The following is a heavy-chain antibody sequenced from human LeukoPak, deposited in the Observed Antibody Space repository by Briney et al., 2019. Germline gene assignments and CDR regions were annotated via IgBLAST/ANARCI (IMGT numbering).Heavy chain of an antibody. CDR3: AKEGSRRGFGGYYFDY. CDR2: IGGGGGHT. J-gene: IGHJ4*02. D-gene: IGHD3-10*01. V-gene: IGHV3-23*01. CDR1: GLTFSRYA. Sequence: GGSLRLSCAASGLTFSRYAMSWVRQAPGKGLEWVSIIGGGGGHTYYTDSVKGRFTISRDNSKNTLYLQMNSLRAEDTAVYYCAKEGSRRGFGGYYFDYWGQGTLVTVSS.